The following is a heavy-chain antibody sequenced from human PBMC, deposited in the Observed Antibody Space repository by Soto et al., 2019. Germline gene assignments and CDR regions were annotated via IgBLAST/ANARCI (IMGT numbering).Heavy chain of an antibody. CDR2: TSSDGRIK. Sequence: GGSLRLSCAASGFAFSTFGMHWVRQAPGKGLEWVAATSSDGRIKTYADSAKGRFTISRDNSKNTLYLQMDSLRAEDTALYYCAKKLSGPVMSCPDDWGQGTQVTVSS. V-gene: IGHV3-30*18. D-gene: IGHD3-16*02. J-gene: IGHJ4*02. CDR3: AKKLSGPVMSCPDD. CDR1: GFAFSTFG.